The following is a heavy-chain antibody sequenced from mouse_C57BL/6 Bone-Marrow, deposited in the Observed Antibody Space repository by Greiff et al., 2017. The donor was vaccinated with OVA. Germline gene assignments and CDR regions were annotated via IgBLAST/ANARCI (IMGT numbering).Heavy chain of an antibody. V-gene: IGHV1-5*01. J-gene: IGHJ1*03. CDR2: IYPGNSDT. CDR1: GYTFTSYW. Sequence: EVQLQQSGTVLARPGASVKMSCKTSGYTFTSYWMHWVKQRPGQGLEWIGAIYPGNSDTSYNQKFKGKAKLTAVTSASTAYMELSSLTNEDSAVYYCTRSSYYYGSRNWYFDVWGTGTTVTVSS. CDR3: TRSSYYYGSRNWYFDV. D-gene: IGHD1-1*01.